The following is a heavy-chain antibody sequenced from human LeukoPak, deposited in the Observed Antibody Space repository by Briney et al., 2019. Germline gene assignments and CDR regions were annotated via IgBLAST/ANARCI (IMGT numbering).Heavy chain of an antibody. J-gene: IGHJ4*02. V-gene: IGHV3-21*01. CDR1: GFTFSSYS. Sequence: GGSLRLSCAASGFTFSSYSMNWVRQAPGKGLEWVSSISSSSSYIYYADSVKGRFTISRDNAKNSLYLQMNSLRAEDTAVYCCASFPRRAAGGDYWGQGTLVTVSS. D-gene: IGHD6-13*01. CDR2: ISSSSSYI. CDR3: ASFPRRAAGGDY.